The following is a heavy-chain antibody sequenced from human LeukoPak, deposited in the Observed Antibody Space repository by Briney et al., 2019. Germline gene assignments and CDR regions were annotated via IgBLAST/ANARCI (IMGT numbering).Heavy chain of an antibody. Sequence: GGSLRLSCAASGFTFSSYWMSWVRQAPGKGLEWVANIKQDGSEKYYVDSVKGRFTISRDNAKNSLYMQMNSLRAEDTAVYYCAKGYSYGRFDYWGQGTLVTVSS. CDR3: AKGYSYGRFDY. D-gene: IGHD5-18*01. CDR2: IKQDGSEK. J-gene: IGHJ4*02. V-gene: IGHV3-7*03. CDR1: GFTFSSYW.